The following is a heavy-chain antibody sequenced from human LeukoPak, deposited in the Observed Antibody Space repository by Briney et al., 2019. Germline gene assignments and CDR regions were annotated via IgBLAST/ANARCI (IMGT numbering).Heavy chain of an antibody. Sequence: SETLSLTCTVSGGSISSGGYYWSWIRQHPGKGLEWIGYIYYSGSTYYNPSLKSRVTISVDTSKNQFSLKLSSVTAADTAVYYCARGGLAAAGTFDYWGQGTLVTVSS. CDR1: GGSISSGGYY. CDR2: IYYSGST. V-gene: IGHV4-31*03. CDR3: ARGGLAAAGTFDY. D-gene: IGHD6-13*01. J-gene: IGHJ4*02.